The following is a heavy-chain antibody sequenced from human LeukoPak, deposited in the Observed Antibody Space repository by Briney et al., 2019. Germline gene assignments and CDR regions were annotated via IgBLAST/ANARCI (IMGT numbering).Heavy chain of an antibody. CDR1: GGSFSGYY. CDR2: INHSGST. J-gene: IGHJ4*02. CDR3: ARVTGYMIEDYFDY. V-gene: IGHV4-34*01. D-gene: IGHD3-22*01. Sequence: SETPSLTCAVYGGSFSGYYWSWIRQPPGKGLEWIGEINHSGSTNYNPSLKSRVTTSVDTSKNQFSLRLRSVTAADTAVYYCARVTGYMIEDYFDYWGQGTLVTVSS.